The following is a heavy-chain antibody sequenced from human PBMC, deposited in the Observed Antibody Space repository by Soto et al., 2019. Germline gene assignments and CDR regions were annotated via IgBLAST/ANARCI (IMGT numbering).Heavy chain of an antibody. CDR1: GYIFVLYG. V-gene: IGHV1-18*01. J-gene: IGHJ6*02. D-gene: IGHD3-16*01. Sequence: QVQLVQSGDEMKKPGASVRVSCKASGYIFVLYGIAWVRQAPGQGLEWMGWISPYTGDTHSASKVQGRLTMTTDTSTSTAYMDLGSLTSDDTAVYYCAMVDNYVPPTPQDVWGQGTTVTVSS. CDR3: AMVDNYVPPTPQDV. CDR2: ISPYTGDT.